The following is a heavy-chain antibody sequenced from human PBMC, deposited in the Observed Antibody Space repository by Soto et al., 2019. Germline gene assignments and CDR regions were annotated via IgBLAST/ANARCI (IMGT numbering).Heavy chain of an antibody. CDR1: GGSFTSYW. CDR3: ARGDYDSSGYYFFDI. V-gene: IGHV5-51*01. CDR2: IYPGDSDT. Sequence: ASVQSSYKGCGGSFTSYWIWWVRQMPGKGLEWMGIIYPGDSDTRYSPSFQGQVTISADKSISTAYLQWSSLKASDTAMYYCARGDYDSSGYYFFDIWGQGTIVTVSS. D-gene: IGHD3-22*01. J-gene: IGHJ3*02.